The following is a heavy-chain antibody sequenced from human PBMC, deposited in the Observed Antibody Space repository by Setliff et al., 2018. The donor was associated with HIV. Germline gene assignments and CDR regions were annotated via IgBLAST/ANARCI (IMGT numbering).Heavy chain of an antibody. CDR3: ARAYNVYDYRFDSSGYDY. Sequence: PGGSLRLSCAASGFTFSGSAIHWVRQASGKGLEWVGRIRSKDISYATTYAASVKGRFTISRDDSKKTAYLQMSSLKTEDTAVYYCARAYNVYDYRFDSSGYDYWGQGTLVTVSS. V-gene: IGHV3-73*01. CDR1: GFTFSGSA. D-gene: IGHD3-22*01. CDR2: IRSKDISYAT. J-gene: IGHJ4*02.